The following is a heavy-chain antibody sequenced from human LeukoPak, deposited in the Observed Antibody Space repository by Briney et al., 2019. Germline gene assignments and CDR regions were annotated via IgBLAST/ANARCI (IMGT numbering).Heavy chain of an antibody. V-gene: IGHV3-30-3*01. CDR2: ISYDGSNK. J-gene: IGHJ4*02. CDR1: GFSFSSYA. Sequence: PGGSLRLSCAASGFSFSSYAMHWVRQAPGKGLEWVAVISYDGSNKYYADSVKGRFTISRDNSKNTLYLQMNSLRAEDTAVYYCARQNGGAVGINFDYWGQGTLVTVSS. D-gene: IGHD4-23*01. CDR3: ARQNGGAVGINFDY.